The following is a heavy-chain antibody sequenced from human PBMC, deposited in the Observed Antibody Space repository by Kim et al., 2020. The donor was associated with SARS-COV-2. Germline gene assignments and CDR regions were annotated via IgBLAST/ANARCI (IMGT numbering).Heavy chain of an antibody. J-gene: IGHJ6*02. CDR2: ISDGGTRT. Sequence: GGSLRLSCTASGFTFSSYAMSWVRQAPGKGLEWVSAISDGGTRTYYADSVKGRFTISRDNSKNTLYLQMTGLRAEDTAVYYCARNDYFNSGSSYYYGMYVGGQGTTVTVSS. CDR3: ARNDYFNSGSSYYYGMYV. D-gene: IGHD3-10*01. CDR1: GFTFSSYA. V-gene: IGHV3-23*01.